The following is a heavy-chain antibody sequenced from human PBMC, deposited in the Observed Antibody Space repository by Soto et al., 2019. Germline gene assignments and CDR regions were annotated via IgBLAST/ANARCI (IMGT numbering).Heavy chain of an antibody. CDR1: GYTFSNHW. Sequence: GESLKISCQGSGYTFSNHWINWVRLVPGKGLEWMGIIFPRDSDTRYSPSLQGQVIISVDKSTNTAYLQWTRLTASDTAIYYCAKSIEGGPMDVWGQGTTVTVSS. CDR2: IFPRDSDT. V-gene: IGHV5-51*01. CDR3: AKSIEGGPMDV. D-gene: IGHD1-26*01. J-gene: IGHJ6*02.